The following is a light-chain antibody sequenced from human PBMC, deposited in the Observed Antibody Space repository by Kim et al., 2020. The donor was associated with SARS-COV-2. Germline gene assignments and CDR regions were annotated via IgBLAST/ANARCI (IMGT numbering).Light chain of an antibody. CDR2: AAS. CDR3: QQLNSYPPT. V-gene: IGKV1-9*01. J-gene: IGKJ2*01. CDR1: QGISGY. Sequence: SASVGDRVTITCRTSQGISGYLAWFQQQPGKATKLLIYAASTLQGGVPSRFSGSGSGTEFTLTISSLQPEDFAAYYCQQLNSYPPTFGQGTKLEIK.